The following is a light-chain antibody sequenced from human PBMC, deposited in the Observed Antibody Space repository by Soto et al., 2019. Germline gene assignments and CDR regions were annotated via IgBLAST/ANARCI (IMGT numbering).Light chain of an antibody. V-gene: IGKV3-20*01. J-gene: IGKJ1*01. CDR1: QSVSSSS. CDR3: QQNGSSPT. CDR2: GAS. Sequence: EIVLTQSPGTLSLSPGYRQPLSCTASQSVSSSSLAWYQQKPGQAPRLLIYGASSRATGISDRFSGSGSGTDFTLTISRLEPEDFAVYYCQQNGSSPTFGQGTKVDI.